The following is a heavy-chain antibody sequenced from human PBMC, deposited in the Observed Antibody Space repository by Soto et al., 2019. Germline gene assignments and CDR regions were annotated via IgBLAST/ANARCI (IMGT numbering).Heavy chain of an antibody. CDR3: ARAYGGFDNGLDV. CDR2: IYYSGST. Sequence: ETLSLTCTVSGDSIRSYYWTWIRQPPGKGLELIGYIYYSGSTRYNPPLKSRVTISVDMSKNQFSLKLSSVIAADTAVYYCARAYGGFDNGLDVWGQGTAVTVSS. J-gene: IGHJ6*02. V-gene: IGHV4-59*01. D-gene: IGHD5-12*01. CDR1: GDSIRSYY.